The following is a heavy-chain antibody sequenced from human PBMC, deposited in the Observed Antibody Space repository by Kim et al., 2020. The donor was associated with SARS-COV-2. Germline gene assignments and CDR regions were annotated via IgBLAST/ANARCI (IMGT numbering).Heavy chain of an antibody. V-gene: IGHV1-3*01. CDR2: T. J-gene: IGHJ4*02. CDR3: TREVVGDGLDY. D-gene: IGHD4-17*01. Sequence: TRYSQKFQRRLTITRDTSASTVYMELSSLRSEDTATYFCTREVVGDGLDYWGQGALVTVSA.